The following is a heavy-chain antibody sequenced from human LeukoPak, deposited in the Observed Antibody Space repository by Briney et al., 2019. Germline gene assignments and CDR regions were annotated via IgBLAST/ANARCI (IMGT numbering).Heavy chain of an antibody. Sequence: PGGSLRLSCAASGFTVSSNYMNWVRQAPGKGLEWVSAIYSGGSTYYADSVKGRFTISRDNSENTLYLEMDSLRVEDTAIYFCAWKDTTMVYFDCWGQGTLVTVSS. CDR2: IYSGGST. CDR3: AWKDTTMVYFDC. D-gene: IGHD5-18*01. CDR1: GFTVSSNY. J-gene: IGHJ4*02. V-gene: IGHV3-66*01.